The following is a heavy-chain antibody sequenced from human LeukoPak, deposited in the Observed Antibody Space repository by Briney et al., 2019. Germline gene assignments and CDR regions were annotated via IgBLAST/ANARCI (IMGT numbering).Heavy chain of an antibody. CDR2: IKQDGSEK. Sequence: GGSLRLSCAASGFTFSSYWMSWVRQAPGKGLEWVANIKQDGSEKYYVDSVKGRFTISRDNAKNSLYLQMNSLRAEDTAVYYCARGHYYGSGSHPNRYYYYYMDVWGKGTTVTISS. J-gene: IGHJ6*03. V-gene: IGHV3-7*03. D-gene: IGHD3-10*01. CDR1: GFTFSSYW. CDR3: ARGHYYGSGSHPNRYYYYYMDV.